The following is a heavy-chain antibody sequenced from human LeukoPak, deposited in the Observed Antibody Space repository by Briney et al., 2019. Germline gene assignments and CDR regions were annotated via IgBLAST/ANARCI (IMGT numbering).Heavy chain of an antibody. CDR1: GGSISSSSYY. CDR2: IYYSGST. D-gene: IGHD1-1*01. CDR3: ARGQEEWEVQQRAVHFDF. V-gene: IGHV4-39*07. Sequence: SETLSLTCTVSGGSISSSSYYWGWIRQPPGKGLEWIGSIYYSGSTNYNPSLKSRVTISVDTSKNQFSLKLTSVTAADTAVYFCARGQEEWEVQQRAVHFDFWGQGTLVTVSS. J-gene: IGHJ4*02.